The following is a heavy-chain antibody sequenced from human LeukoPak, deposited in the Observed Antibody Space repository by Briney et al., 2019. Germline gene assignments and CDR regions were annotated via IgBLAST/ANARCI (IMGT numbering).Heavy chain of an antibody. CDR2: IKEDGSEK. D-gene: IGHD6-19*01. CDR3: ARDSSGPFDY. V-gene: IGHV3-7*01. Sequence: GGSLRLSCAASGFTISDYWMSWVRQAPGKGLEWVANIKEDGSEKNYVDSAKGRFTISRDNAKNSLYLQMNSLRAEDTAVYYCARDSSGPFDYWGQGTLVTVSS. J-gene: IGHJ4*02. CDR1: GFTISDYW.